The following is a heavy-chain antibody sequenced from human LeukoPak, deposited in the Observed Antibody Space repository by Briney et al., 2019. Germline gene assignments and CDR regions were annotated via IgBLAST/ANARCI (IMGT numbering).Heavy chain of an antibody. CDR2: ISYDGSNK. D-gene: IGHD2-2*01. V-gene: IGHV3-30*18. J-gene: IGHJ4*02. Sequence: GGSLRLSCAASGFTFSSYDMHWVRRAPGKGLEWVAVISYDGSNKYYADSVKGRFTISRDNSKNTLYLQMNSLRAEDTAVYYCAKDNSKYGFDYWGQGTLVTVSS. CDR1: GFTFSSYD. CDR3: AKDNSKYGFDY.